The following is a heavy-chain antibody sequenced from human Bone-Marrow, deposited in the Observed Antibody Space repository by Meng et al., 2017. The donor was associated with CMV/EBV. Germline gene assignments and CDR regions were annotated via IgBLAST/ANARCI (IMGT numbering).Heavy chain of an antibody. CDR1: GFTFSSYS. D-gene: IGHD5-12*01. V-gene: IGHV3-53*01. CDR2: IYSAGNT. Sequence: GASLKISCAASGFTFSSYSMTWVRQAPGKGLEWVSIIYSAGNTYYADSVKGRFTISRDNSKNTLYLDMSSLRADDTAVYYCARALVYTGYDCLDHWGQGTLVTVSS. J-gene: IGHJ4*02. CDR3: ARALVYTGYDCLDH.